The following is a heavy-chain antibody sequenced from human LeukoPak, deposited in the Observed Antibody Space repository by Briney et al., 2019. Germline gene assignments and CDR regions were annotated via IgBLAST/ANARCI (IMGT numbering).Heavy chain of an antibody. Sequence: GGSLRLSCVVSGFTVSINYMSWVRQVPGKGLEWVSVIYSGGSTYYADSVKDRFTISRGNFKNTLYLQMNSLRADDTAVYYCAIIPYSGGPYWGQGTLVTVSS. CDR2: IYSGGST. CDR3: AIIPYSGGPY. CDR1: GFTVSINY. V-gene: IGHV3-66*01. J-gene: IGHJ4*02. D-gene: IGHD2-15*01.